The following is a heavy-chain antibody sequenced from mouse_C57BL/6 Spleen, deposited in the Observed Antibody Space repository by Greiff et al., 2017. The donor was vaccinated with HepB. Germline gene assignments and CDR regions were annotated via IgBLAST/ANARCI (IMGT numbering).Heavy chain of an antibody. CDR3: ARAYYTPYYFDY. D-gene: IGHD2-12*01. J-gene: IGHJ2*01. CDR1: GFTFSDYG. Sequence: EVKLMESGGGLVKPGGSLKLSCAASGFTFSDYGMHWVRQAPEKGLEWVAYISSGSSTIYYADTVKGRFTISRDNAKNTLFLQMTSLRSEDTAMYYCARAYYTPYYFDYWGQGTTLTVSS. V-gene: IGHV5-17*01. CDR2: ISSGSSTI.